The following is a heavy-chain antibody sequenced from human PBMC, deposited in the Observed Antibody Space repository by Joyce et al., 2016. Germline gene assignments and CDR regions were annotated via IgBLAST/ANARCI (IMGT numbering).Heavy chain of an antibody. J-gene: IGHJ4*02. Sequence: QVQLVQSGSELKKPGASVKVSCKASGYTFTSYAMNWVRQAPGQGLEWMGLINPITGNPTYAQGFTGRFVFSLDTSVSTAYLQISSLKAEDTAVYYCARDTTAYYDFWSGYYDDDYWGQGTLVTVSS. CDR1: GYTFTSYA. CDR2: INPITGNP. CDR3: ARDTTAYYDFWSGYYDDDY. V-gene: IGHV7-4-1*02. D-gene: IGHD3-3*01.